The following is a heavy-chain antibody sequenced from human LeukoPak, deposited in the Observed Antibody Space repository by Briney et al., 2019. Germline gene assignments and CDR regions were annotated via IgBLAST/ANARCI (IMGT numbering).Heavy chain of an antibody. CDR3: AREVYSSGWYTSNYFDY. Sequence: SETLSLTCTVSGYSISGGYFWGWIRQPPGKGPEWIGSIYHSGSTSYNPSLKSRVTMSVDTSKNQFSLKLSSVTAADTAVYYCAREVYSSGWYTSNYFDYWGQGTLVTVSS. J-gene: IGHJ4*02. CDR2: IYHSGST. CDR1: GYSISGGYF. V-gene: IGHV4-38-2*02. D-gene: IGHD6-19*01.